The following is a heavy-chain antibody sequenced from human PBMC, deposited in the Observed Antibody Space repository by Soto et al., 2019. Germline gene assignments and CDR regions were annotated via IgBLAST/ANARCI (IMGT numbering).Heavy chain of an antibody. CDR1: GYPFTSNG. Sequence: ASVKVSCKTSGYPFTSNGLSWVRRAPGQGLEWMGWISPYNGNAKYAQKFQDRVTMTADTAASTVYMELRSLRSDDSAVFYCARDRSGWYDFWGQGTLVTVSS. V-gene: IGHV1-18*01. CDR3: ARDRSGWYDF. D-gene: IGHD6-19*01. J-gene: IGHJ4*02. CDR2: ISPYNGNA.